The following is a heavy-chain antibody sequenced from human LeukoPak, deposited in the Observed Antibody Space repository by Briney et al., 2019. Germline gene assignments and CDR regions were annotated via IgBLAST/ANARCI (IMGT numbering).Heavy chain of an antibody. Sequence: PSETLSLTCAVYGGSFSGNYWSSIRQSPGKGLEWIGEINHSGSTNYNPSLKSRVTISMYTSRNQFSLRLSSVTAADTAVYYCARGGRGVPAARRFEPGNWFDPWGQGTLVTVSS. V-gene: IGHV4-34*01. J-gene: IGHJ5*02. CDR1: GGSFSGNY. CDR2: INHSGST. D-gene: IGHD2-2*01. CDR3: ARGGRGVPAARRFEPGNWFDP.